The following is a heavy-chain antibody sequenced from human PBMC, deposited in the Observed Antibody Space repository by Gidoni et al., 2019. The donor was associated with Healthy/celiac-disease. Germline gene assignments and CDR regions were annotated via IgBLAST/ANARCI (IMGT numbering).Heavy chain of an antibody. CDR2: INQSGST. CDR3: ARVTAIRRSIAAATIRQTTVGGFDY. CDR1: GGSFSGYY. V-gene: IGHV4-34*01. Sequence: QVQLQQWGAGLLKPSETLSLTCAVYGGSFSGYYWSWIRQPPGKGLEWIGEINQSGSTNYNPSLKSRVTISVDTSKNQFSLKLSSVTAADTAVYYCARVTAIRRSIAAATIRQTTVGGFDYWGQGTLVTVSS. J-gene: IGHJ4*02. D-gene: IGHD6-13*01.